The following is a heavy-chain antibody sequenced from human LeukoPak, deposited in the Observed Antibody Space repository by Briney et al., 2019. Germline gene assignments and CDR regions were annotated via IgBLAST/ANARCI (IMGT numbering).Heavy chain of an antibody. Sequence: GGSLRLPCAASGFTVSGNYMTWVRQAPGKGLEWVSVIYSDGRTNYADSVKGRFTISRDNSKNTLYLQMSSLRVEDTAVYYCARAVTGWPNWFDPWGQGTLVTVSS. CDR2: IYSDGRT. CDR1: GFTVSGNY. V-gene: IGHV3-53*01. D-gene: IGHD6-19*01. J-gene: IGHJ5*02. CDR3: ARAVTGWPNWFDP.